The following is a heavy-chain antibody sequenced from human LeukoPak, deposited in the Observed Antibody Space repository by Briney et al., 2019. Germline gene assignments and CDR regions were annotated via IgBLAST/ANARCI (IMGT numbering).Heavy chain of an antibody. D-gene: IGHD7-27*01. CDR1: GFIFSNYW. J-gene: IGHJ4*02. Sequence: PGGSLRLSCAASGFIFSNYWMTWVRQPPGKGLEWVSIIGGSGGDIHYADSVKGRFTISRDNSKNTLYLQMNSLRVEDTAIYYCAIDPNWGIHYWGQGVLVTVSS. V-gene: IGHV3-23*01. CDR2: IGGSGGDI. CDR3: AIDPNWGIHY.